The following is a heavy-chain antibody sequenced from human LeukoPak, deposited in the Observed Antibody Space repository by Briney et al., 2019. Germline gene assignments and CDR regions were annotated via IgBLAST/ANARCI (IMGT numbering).Heavy chain of an antibody. J-gene: IGHJ4*02. D-gene: IGHD3-22*01. CDR3: ARYYYDSSEDY. Sequence: SETLSLTCIVSGGSITSSNYYWGWIRQPPGKGLEWIGYIYYSGSTYYNPSLKSRVTISVDTSKNQFSLKLSSVTAADTAVYYCARYYYDSSEDYWGQGTLVTVSS. CDR1: GGSITSSNYY. CDR2: IYYSGST. V-gene: IGHV4-30-4*08.